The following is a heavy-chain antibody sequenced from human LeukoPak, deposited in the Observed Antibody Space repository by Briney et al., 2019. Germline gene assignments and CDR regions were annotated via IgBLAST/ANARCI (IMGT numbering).Heavy chain of an antibody. CDR2: INPNSGGT. CDR3: ARSHGRDYDSSLWY. Sequence: ASVKVSCKASGYTFTGYYMHWVRQAPGQGLEWMGWINPNSGGTNHAQKFQGRVTMTRDTSISTAYMELSRLRSDDTAVYYCARSHGRDYDSSLWYWGQGTLVTVSS. J-gene: IGHJ4*02. V-gene: IGHV1-2*02. D-gene: IGHD3-22*01. CDR1: GYTFTGYY.